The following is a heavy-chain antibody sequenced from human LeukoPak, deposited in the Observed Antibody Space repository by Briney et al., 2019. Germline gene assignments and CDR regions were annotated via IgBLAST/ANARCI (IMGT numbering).Heavy chain of an antibody. CDR2: IYPGDSDT. Sequence: GESLKISCKGSGYSFTSYLIAWVRQMPGKGLEWMGIIYPGDSDTRYSPSFQGQVTISADKSISTAYLQWSSLKASDTAMYYCARTPDVAVAGIRNWFVPWGQGTLVTVSS. CDR3: ARTPDVAVAGIRNWFVP. J-gene: IGHJ5*02. CDR1: GYSFTSYL. V-gene: IGHV5-51*01. D-gene: IGHD6-19*01.